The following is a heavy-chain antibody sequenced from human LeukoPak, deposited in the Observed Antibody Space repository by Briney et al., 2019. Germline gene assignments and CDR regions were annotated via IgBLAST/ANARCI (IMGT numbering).Heavy chain of an antibody. Sequence: GGSLRLSCAASGFTFSSYVMHWVRQAPGKGLEWVAFIRYDGSNKYYADSVKGRFTISRDNSKNTLYLQMNSLRPEDTAVYYCAKSPPLSSSWRNFDYWGQGTLVTVSS. D-gene: IGHD6-13*01. J-gene: IGHJ4*02. V-gene: IGHV3-30*02. CDR2: IRYDGSNK. CDR3: AKSPPLSSSWRNFDY. CDR1: GFTFSSYV.